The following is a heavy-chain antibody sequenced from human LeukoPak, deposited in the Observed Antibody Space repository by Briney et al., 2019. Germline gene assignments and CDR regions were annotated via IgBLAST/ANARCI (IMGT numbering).Heavy chain of an antibody. CDR1: GGSVSNYF. V-gene: IGHV4-59*08. CDR3: ARSAGTAAAGLDY. D-gene: IGHD6-13*01. CDR2: MYYSGST. Sequence: SETLSLTCTVSGGSVSNYFWSWIRQPPGKGLEWIGYMYYSGSTDYNPSLRSRVTISVDTSKNQVPLKLSSVTAADTAVYYCARSAGTAAAGLDYWGQGILVTVSS. J-gene: IGHJ4*02.